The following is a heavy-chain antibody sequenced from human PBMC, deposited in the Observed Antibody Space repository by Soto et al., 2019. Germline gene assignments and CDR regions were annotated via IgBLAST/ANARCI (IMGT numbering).Heavy chain of an antibody. CDR1: GGSFSGYY. D-gene: IGHD2-15*01. CDR3: ARGSLEDIVVVVAATPIDGMDV. CDR2: INHSGST. V-gene: IGHV4-34*01. Sequence: QVQLQQWGAGLLKPSETLSLTCAVYGGSFSGYYWSWIRQPPGKGLEWIGEINHSGSTNYNPSLKSRVTISVDTPKNQFSLKLSSVTAADTAVYYCARGSLEDIVVVVAATPIDGMDVWGQGTTVTVSS. J-gene: IGHJ6*02.